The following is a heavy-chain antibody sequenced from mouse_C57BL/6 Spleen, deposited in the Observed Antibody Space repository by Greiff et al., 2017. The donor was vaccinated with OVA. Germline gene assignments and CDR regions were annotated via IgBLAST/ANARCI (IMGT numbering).Heavy chain of an antibody. CDR2: IYPGSGST. CDR1: GYTFTSYW. J-gene: IGHJ2*01. V-gene: IGHV1-55*01. D-gene: IGHD2-3*01. Sequence: QVQLQQPGAELVKPGASVKMSCKASGYTFTSYWITWVKQRPGQGLEWIGDIYPGSGSTNYNEKFKSTATLTVDTSSSTAYMQLSSPTSEDSAVYYCARSHGYYDYWGQGTTLTVSS. CDR3: ARSHGYYDY.